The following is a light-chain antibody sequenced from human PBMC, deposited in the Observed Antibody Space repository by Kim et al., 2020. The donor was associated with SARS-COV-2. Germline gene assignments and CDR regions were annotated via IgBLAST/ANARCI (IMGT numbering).Light chain of an antibody. Sequence: LTQPPSASGSPGQSVTISCTGTSSDVGRYNYVSWYQHHPGKAPKLMIYEVNKRPSGVPDRFSGSKSGYTASLTVSGLQADDEADYYCSSYTGNNVIFGGGTQLTVL. V-gene: IGLV2-8*01. J-gene: IGLJ2*01. CDR2: EVN. CDR3: SSYTGNNVI. CDR1: SSDVGRYNY.